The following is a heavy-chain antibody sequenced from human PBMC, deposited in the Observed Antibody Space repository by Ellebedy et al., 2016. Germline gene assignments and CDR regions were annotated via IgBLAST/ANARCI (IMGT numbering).Heavy chain of an antibody. V-gene: IGHV3-74*01. J-gene: IGHJ5*02. CDR1: GFTFSSYA. D-gene: IGHD1-26*01. CDR3: ARVRGIVGALSS. CDR2: IKSDGSSP. Sequence: GGSLRLSCAASGFTFSSYAMSWVRQAPGKGLVWVSRIKSDGSSPSYADSVKGRFTISRDNAKNTLYLQMNSLRSEDTAVYYCARVRGIVGALSSWGQGTLVTVSS.